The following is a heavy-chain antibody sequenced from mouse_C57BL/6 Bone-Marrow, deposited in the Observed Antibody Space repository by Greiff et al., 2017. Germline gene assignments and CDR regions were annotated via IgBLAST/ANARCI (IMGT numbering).Heavy chain of an antibody. CDR3: ARAPYGSSPYWYFDV. CDR2: IDPEDGET. CDR1: GFNIKDYY. D-gene: IGHD1-1*01. Sequence: VQLQQSGAELVKPGASVKLSCTASGFNIKDYYMHWVKQRTEQGLAWIGRIDPEDGETKYAPKFQGKATITADTSSNSAYLQLSSLTSEDTAFSYCARAPYGSSPYWYFDVWGTGTTVTVSS. V-gene: IGHV14-2*01. J-gene: IGHJ1*03.